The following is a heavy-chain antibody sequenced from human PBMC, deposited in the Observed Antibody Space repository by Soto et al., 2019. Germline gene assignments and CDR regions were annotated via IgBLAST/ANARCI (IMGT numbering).Heavy chain of an antibody. CDR3: AHRTTTVTWWVEP. Sequence: QITLKESGPPLVKPTQPLTLTCTFSGFSLTTSGVGVGWFLQPPGKSQEWLALIYWDDDKRYSPSMKSRTTITKNTSKNQVVLTMKNMGPADTATYFCAHRTTTVTWWVEPRGHGHLVTVSA. CDR2: IYWDDDK. D-gene: IGHD4-17*01. J-gene: IGHJ5*02. CDR1: GFSLTTSGVG. V-gene: IGHV2-5*02.